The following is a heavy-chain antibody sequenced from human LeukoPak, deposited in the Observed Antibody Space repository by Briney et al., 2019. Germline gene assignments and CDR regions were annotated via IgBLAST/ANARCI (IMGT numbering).Heavy chain of an antibody. CDR2: TYYRSKRYN. CDR1: GDSVSSNSAA. D-gene: IGHD2-21*02. J-gene: IGHJ5*02. Sequence: SQTLSLTCAISGDSVSSNSAAWNWIRQSPSRGLEWLGRTYYRSKRYNDYAVSVKSRITINPDTSKNQFSLRLNSVTPEDTAVYYCARGYCGGDCYSAWGSTNWFDPWGQGTLVTVSS. V-gene: IGHV6-1*01. CDR3: ARGYCGGDCYSAWGSTNWFDP.